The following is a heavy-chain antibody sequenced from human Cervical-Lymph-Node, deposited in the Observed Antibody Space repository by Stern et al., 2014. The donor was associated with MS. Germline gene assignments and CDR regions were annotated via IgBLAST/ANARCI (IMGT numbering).Heavy chain of an antibody. J-gene: IGHJ6*02. CDR2: IVGDRAGT. V-gene: IGHV1-58*02. CDR1: GFTFLSSS. Sequence: QLVQSGPEVKRPGTSVRVSCKASGFTFLSSSMQWVRQARGQRLEWIGCIVGDRAGTRYAQEFHDRVTISRDMSTSTVDMEMSSLRSEVTAVYYSAAEGEYIRSGIDRYTGMDVWGQGTTVTVSS. D-gene: IGHD3-10*01. CDR3: AAEGEYIRSGIDRYTGMDV.